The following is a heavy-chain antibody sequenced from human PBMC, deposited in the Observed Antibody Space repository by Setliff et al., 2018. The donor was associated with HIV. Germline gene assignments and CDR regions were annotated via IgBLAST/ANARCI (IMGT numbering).Heavy chain of an antibody. CDR2: IDYNEIT. Sequence: PSETLSLTCTVSGDSVSRSNYYWAWIRQPPGKGLEWIGSIDYNEITYYNPSLKSRVTLSVDPPKNQFSLYLSSVTASDTAVYYCASLFRLSGFWISFLPDYWGQGILVTVSS. D-gene: IGHD3-3*01. J-gene: IGHJ4*02. CDR3: ASLFRLSGFWISFLPDY. CDR1: GDSVSRSNYY. V-gene: IGHV4-39*01.